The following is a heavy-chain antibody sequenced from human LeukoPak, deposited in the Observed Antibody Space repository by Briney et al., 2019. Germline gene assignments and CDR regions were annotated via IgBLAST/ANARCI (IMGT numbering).Heavy chain of an antibody. V-gene: IGHV1-2*02. CDR1: GYTFTCYY. D-gene: IGHD6-6*01. CDR2: INPNSGGT. J-gene: IGHJ5*02. Sequence: ASVQVSCKASGYTFTCYYMHWVRQAPGQGLEWMGWINPNSGGTNYAQKLQGRVTMTRDTSISTAYMELSRLRSDDTAVYYCARVRQLVSWFDPWGQGTLVTVSS. CDR3: ARVRQLVSWFDP.